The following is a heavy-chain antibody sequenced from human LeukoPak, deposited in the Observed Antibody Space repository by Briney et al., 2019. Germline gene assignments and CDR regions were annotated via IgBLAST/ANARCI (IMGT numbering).Heavy chain of an antibody. Sequence: GASVRVSCTASGYTFTSYYMHWVRQAPGQGLEWMGIINPSGGSTSYAQKFQGRVTMTRDTSTSTVYMELSSLRSEDTAVYYCARGPTYLEMATIGSIDYWGQGTLVTVSS. CDR3: ARGPTYLEMATIGSIDY. CDR1: GYTFTSYY. V-gene: IGHV1-46*01. J-gene: IGHJ4*02. D-gene: IGHD5-24*01. CDR2: INPSGGST.